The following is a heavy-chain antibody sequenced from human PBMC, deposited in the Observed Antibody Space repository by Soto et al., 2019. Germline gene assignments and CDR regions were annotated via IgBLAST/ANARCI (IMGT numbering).Heavy chain of an antibody. D-gene: IGHD6-6*01. V-gene: IGHV3-30*18. Sequence: GGSLRLSCAASGFTFSSYGIHWVRQAPGKGLEWVAVISYDGSIKYYADSVKGRFTISRDNSKNTLYLQMNSLRVEDTALYYCAKDLAARSYYSYMDVWGKGTTVTVSS. CDR3: AKDLAARSYYSYMDV. CDR1: GFTFSSYG. CDR2: ISYDGSIK. J-gene: IGHJ6*03.